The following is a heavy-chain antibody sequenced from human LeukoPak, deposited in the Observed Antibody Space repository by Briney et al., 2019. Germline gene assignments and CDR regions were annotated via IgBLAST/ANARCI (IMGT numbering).Heavy chain of an antibody. V-gene: IGHV4-59*01. CDR1: GGSISSYY. Sequence: PSETLSLTCTVSGGSISSYYWSWIRQPPGKGLEWIGYVYYSGSTNYNPSLKSRVTISVDTSKNQFSLKLSSVTAADTAVYYCARAYNWFDPWGQGTLVTVSS. CDR2: VYYSGST. CDR3: ARAYNWFDP. J-gene: IGHJ5*02.